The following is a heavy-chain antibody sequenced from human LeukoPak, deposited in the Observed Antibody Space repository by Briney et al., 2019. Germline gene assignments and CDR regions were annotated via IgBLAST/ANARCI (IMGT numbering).Heavy chain of an antibody. D-gene: IGHD4-17*01. CDR3: AREGGLRLAYYFDY. V-gene: IGHV3-74*01. Sequence: GGSLRLSCAASGFTFSSYWIHWVRQAPGKGLVWVSRINNDGSSTSYADSVKGRFTISRDNAKNSLYLQMNSLRAEDTAVYYCAREGGLRLAYYFDYWGQGTLVTVSS. J-gene: IGHJ4*02. CDR2: INNDGSST. CDR1: GFTFSSYW.